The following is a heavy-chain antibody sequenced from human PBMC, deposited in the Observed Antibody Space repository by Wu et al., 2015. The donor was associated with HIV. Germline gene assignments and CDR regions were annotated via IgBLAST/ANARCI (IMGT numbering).Heavy chain of an antibody. Sequence: QVQLVQSGTEVKKPGSSVKVSCKASGGTFSSYSISWVRQAPGQGLEWMGKIIPMFGTANYAQRFQGRVTITADESTKTAYMELSSLRSDDTAVYYCAREKRVLGELDTMGYLDYWGQGTLVTVSS. J-gene: IGHJ4*02. CDR3: AREKRVLGELDTMGYLDY. V-gene: IGHV1-69*13. CDR1: GGTFSSYS. D-gene: IGHD2-8*02. CDR2: IIPMFGTA.